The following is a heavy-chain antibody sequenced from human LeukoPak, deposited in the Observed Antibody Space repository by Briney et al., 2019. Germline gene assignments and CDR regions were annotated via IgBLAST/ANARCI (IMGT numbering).Heavy chain of an antibody. CDR3: ARGGNVDVVVPAARPYYFDY. CDR1: GGSFSGYY. CDR2: INNSGST. V-gene: IGHV4-34*01. D-gene: IGHD2-2*01. Sequence: PSETLSLTCAVYGGSFSGYYWSWLPQPPGKGLEWIGEINNSGSTNYNTSLKSRVTISVDTSKNQFSLKLSSVTAADTAVYYCARGGNVDVVVPAARPYYFDYWGQGTLVTVSS. J-gene: IGHJ4*02.